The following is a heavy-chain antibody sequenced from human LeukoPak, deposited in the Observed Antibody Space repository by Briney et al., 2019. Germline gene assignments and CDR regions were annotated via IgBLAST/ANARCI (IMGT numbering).Heavy chain of an antibody. J-gene: IGHJ4*02. Sequence: SETLPPTCGVSGTSTTSTNWCSWIREPPGQGLDWIAVIYLTGETNYNLSLNGRVTMSLHESRNQLSLDRTSLTAAATAIYYGSGESGAFCPFGYWGQGTLVIVPT. D-gene: IGHD1-26*01. V-gene: IGHV4/OR15-8*01. CDR2: IYLTGET. CDR3: SGESGAFCPFGY. CDR1: GTSTTSTNW.